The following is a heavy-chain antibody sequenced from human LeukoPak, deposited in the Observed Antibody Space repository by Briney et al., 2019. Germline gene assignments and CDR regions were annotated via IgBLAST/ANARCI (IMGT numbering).Heavy chain of an antibody. CDR2: ISWNSGSI. CDR1: GFTFDDYA. V-gene: IGHV3-9*01. Sequence: GRSLRLSCAASGFTFDDYAMHWVRQAPGKGLEWVSGISWNSGSIGYADSVKGRFTISRDNAKNSLYLQMNSLRAEDTAIYYCATYRQVLLPFESWGQGTLVTVSS. D-gene: IGHD5-18*01. J-gene: IGHJ4*02. CDR3: ATYRQVLLPFES.